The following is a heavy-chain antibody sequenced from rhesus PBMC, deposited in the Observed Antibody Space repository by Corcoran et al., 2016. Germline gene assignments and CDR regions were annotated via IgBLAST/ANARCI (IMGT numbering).Heavy chain of an antibody. CDR2: TTPLFGIT. CDR3: ARGGGREPNFDY. D-gene: IGHD1-44*01. Sequence: QVQLVQSGAEVKKPGASVKVSCKASGFTFGSYAISWVRQGPGQGLEGRGVTTPLFGITNSPEKFRGRVTITADTSPSTAYMELSSLRSEDTAVYYCARGGGREPNFDYWGQGVLVTVSS. V-gene: IGHV1-198*02. CDR1: GFTFGSYA. J-gene: IGHJ4*01.